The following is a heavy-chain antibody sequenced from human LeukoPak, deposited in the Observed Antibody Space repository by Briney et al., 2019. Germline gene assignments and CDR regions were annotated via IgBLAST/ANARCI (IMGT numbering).Heavy chain of an antibody. J-gene: IGHJ4*02. V-gene: IGHV3-21*01. CDR3: AREPTPPEEEDLEWLLWSFVC. CDR1: GFTFSSYS. Sequence: GGSLRLSCAASGFTFSSYSMNWVRQAPGKGLEWVSSISSSSSYIYYADSVKGRFTISRDNAKNSLYLRLHSLRPEDMAVYYCAREPTPPEEEDLEWLLWSFVCWGAGTLVTVCS. CDR2: ISSSSSYI. D-gene: IGHD3-3*01.